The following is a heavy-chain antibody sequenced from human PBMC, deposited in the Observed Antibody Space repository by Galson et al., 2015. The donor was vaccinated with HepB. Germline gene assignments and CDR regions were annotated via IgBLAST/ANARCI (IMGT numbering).Heavy chain of an antibody. CDR1: GFTVSSNY. V-gene: IGHV3-66*01. CDR3: ASPHRGYGDYGMDV. Sequence: SLRLSCAASGFTVSSNYMSWVRQAPGKGLEWVSVIYSGGSTYYADPVKGRFTISRDNSKNTRYLQMNSLRAEDTAVYYCASPHRGYGDYGMDVWGQGTTVTVSS. J-gene: IGHJ6*02. D-gene: IGHD4-17*01. CDR2: IYSGGST.